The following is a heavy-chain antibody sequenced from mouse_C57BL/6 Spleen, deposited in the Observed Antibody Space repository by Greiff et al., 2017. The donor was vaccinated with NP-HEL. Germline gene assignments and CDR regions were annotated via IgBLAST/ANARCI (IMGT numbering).Heavy chain of an antibody. J-gene: IGHJ4*01. Sequence: QVQLQQPGAELVMPGASVKLSCKASGYTFTSYWMHWVKQRPGQGLEWIGEIDPSDSYPNYHQEFKGKSTLTVDKSSSTAYMQLSSLTSEDAAVYYCARWGSVNYYSRDGWGQGTSVTVSA. CDR1: GYTFTSYW. D-gene: IGHD2-13*01. V-gene: IGHV1-69*01. CDR2: IDPSDSYP. CDR3: ARWGSVNYYSRDG.